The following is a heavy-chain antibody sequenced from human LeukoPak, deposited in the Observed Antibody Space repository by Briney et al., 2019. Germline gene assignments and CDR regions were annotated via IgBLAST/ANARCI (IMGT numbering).Heavy chain of an antibody. CDR3: ARDERPGCDY. CDR2: ISYSRST. D-gene: IGHD6-6*01. V-gene: IGHV4-59*01. Sequence: SETLSLTCTVSGGSITSYYWSWIRQPPGKGLEWIGYISYSRSTNYNPSLKSRATMSLDTSKNQFSLNLNSVTAADTAVYYCARDERPGCDYWGQGTLVTVSS. CDR1: GGSITSYY. J-gene: IGHJ4*02.